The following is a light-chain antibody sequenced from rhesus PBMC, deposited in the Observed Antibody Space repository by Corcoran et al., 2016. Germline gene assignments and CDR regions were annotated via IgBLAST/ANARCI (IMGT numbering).Light chain of an antibody. CDR2: AAA. CDR1: QGISSY. Sequence: DIQMTQSPSSLAASVGDTATITCRASQGISSYLNWFQQKPGKAPKLLIYAAANLEGGVPSRCSGRGARTDFTLAISSLQPEVFTVCYCRQHNSYPYSFGQVTKVAIK. CDR3: RQHNSYPYS. V-gene: IGKV1-28*03. J-gene: IGKJ2*01.